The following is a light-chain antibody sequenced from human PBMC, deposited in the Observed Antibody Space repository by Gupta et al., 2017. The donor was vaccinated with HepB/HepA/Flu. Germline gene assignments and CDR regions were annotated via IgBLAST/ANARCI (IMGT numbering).Light chain of an antibody. V-gene: IGLV3-21*04. CDR3: QVWDSSSDHHVV. CDR2: YDS. Sequence: SYVLTQPPSVSVAPGKTARITCGGNNIGSKSVHWYQQKPGQAPVLVIYYDSDRPSGIPERFSGSNSGNTATLTISRVEAGDEADYYCQVWDSSSDHHVVFGGGTKLNVL. CDR1: NIGSKS. J-gene: IGLJ2*01.